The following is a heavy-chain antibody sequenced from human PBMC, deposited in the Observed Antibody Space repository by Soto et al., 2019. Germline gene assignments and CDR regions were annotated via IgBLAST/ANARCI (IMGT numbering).Heavy chain of an antibody. CDR3: ARDMYSSDYFVKWFEP. D-gene: IGHD6-19*01. CDR2: ISKDGMNK. V-gene: IGHV3-30*04. J-gene: IGHJ5*02. CDR1: GFSFSSYA. Sequence: QVRLVESGGGVVQPGRSLRLSCTASGFSFSSYAMYWFRQPPGKGLEWVAGISKDGMNKNYADSVKGRVTVSRDNANSSLDLQLNSLRGEDTAMYYCARDMYSSDYFVKWFEPWGQGTLVTVSS.